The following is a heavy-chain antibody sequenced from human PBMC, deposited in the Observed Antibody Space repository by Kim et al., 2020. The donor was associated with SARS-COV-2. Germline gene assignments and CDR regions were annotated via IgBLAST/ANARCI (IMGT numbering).Heavy chain of an antibody. Sequence: SETLSLTCTVSGASITSGSYYWTWIRQPAGKGLEWIGRISTSGSTNYNPSLKSRLTISLDTSKNQFSLKVNSVTAADTAIYYCARAAAVSFDCWCQGTLVTVSS. D-gene: IGHD6-13*01. CDR2: ISTSGST. CDR1: GASITSGSYY. V-gene: IGHV4-61*02. J-gene: IGHJ4*02. CDR3: ARAAAVSFDC.